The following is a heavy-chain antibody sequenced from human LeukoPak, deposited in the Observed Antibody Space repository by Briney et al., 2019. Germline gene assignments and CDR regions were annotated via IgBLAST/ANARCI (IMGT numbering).Heavy chain of an antibody. Sequence: GGSLRLSCAASGFTFSDYYMSWIRQAPGKGLEWVSYISSSVNTVYYADSVKGRFTISRDNAKNSLYLQMNSLRADDTAVYYCARMYYYGSGSYFYDYWGQGTLVTVSS. D-gene: IGHD3-10*01. CDR1: GFTFSDYY. CDR2: ISSSVNTV. J-gene: IGHJ4*02. CDR3: ARMYYYGSGSYFYDY. V-gene: IGHV3-11*01.